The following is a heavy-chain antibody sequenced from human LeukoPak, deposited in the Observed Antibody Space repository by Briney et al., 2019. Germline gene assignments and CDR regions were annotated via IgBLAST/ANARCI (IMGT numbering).Heavy chain of an antibody. D-gene: IGHD2-2*01. CDR1: GYTFTGYY. CDR3: ARGPGPYCSSTSCYFSFDY. Sequence: ASVKVSCKASGYTFTGYYMHWVRQAPGQGLAWMGWINPNSDGTNYAQKFQGRVTMTRDTSISTAYMELSRLSSDDTAVYYCARGPGPYCSSTSCYFSFDYWGQGTLVTVSS. CDR2: INPNSDGT. J-gene: IGHJ4*02. V-gene: IGHV1-2*02.